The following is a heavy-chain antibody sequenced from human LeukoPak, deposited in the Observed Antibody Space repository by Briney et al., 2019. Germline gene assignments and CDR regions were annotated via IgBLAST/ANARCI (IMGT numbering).Heavy chain of an antibody. CDR1: GGSISSSSYY. D-gene: IGHD1-26*01. V-gene: IGHV4-39*07. CDR3: AREGELGATKFDY. Sequence: SETLSLTRTVSGGSISSSSYYWGWIRQPPGKGLEWIGSIYYSGSTYYNPSLKSRVTISVDKSKNQFSLKVTSVTAADTAVYYCAREGELGATKFDYWGQGALVTVSS. CDR2: IYYSGST. J-gene: IGHJ4*02.